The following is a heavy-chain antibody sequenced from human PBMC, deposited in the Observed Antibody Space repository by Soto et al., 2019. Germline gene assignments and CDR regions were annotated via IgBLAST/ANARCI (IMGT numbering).Heavy chain of an antibody. J-gene: IGHJ4*02. CDR3: ARESEDLTSNFDY. Sequence: GGSLRLSCAASGFTFTRYSMNWVRQAPGKGLEWVSSISSTTNYIYYADSMKGRFTVSRDNAKDSVYLEMNSLSAEDTALYYCARESEDLTSNFDYWGQGTLVTVSS. V-gene: IGHV3-21*01. CDR2: ISSTTNYI. CDR1: GFTFTRYS.